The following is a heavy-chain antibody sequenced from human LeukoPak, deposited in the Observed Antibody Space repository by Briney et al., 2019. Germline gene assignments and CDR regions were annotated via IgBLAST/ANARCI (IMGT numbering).Heavy chain of an antibody. CDR3: AREVGGSAFDI. CDR1: GITFSSDG. CDR2: IYSGGST. Sequence: GGSLRLSCAASGITFSSDGMSWVRQAPGKGLEWVSIIYSGGSTYYADSVKGRFTISRHNSKNTLYLQMNSLRAEDTPVYYCAREVGGSAFDIWGQGTMVTVSS. J-gene: IGHJ3*02. D-gene: IGHD3-16*01. V-gene: IGHV3-53*04.